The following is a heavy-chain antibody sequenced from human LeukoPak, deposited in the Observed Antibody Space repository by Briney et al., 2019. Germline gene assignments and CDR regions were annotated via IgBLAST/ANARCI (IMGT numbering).Heavy chain of an antibody. CDR1: GYTFTGYY. J-gene: IGHJ4*02. CDR2: INPNSGGT. V-gene: IGHV1-2*02. Sequence: ASVKVSCKASGYTFTGYYIHWVRQAPGQGLEWMGWINPNSGGTNYGQNFQGRVTMTRDTSITTAYMELSRLRSDDTAVYFCARGGIAVTFVNYWGQGTLVTVSS. D-gene: IGHD6-19*01. CDR3: ARGGIAVTFVNY.